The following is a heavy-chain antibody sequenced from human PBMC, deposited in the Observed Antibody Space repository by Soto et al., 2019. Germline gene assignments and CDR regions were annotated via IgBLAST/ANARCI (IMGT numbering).Heavy chain of an antibody. D-gene: IGHD3-16*01. V-gene: IGHV4-59*08. J-gene: IGHJ6*02. Sequence: SETLSLTCTVSGGSISSYYWSWIRQPPGKGLEWIGYIYYSGSTNYNPSLKSRVTISVDTSKNQFSLKLSSVTAADTAVYYCARGGGSPKDYYYYGMDVWGQGTTVTVSS. CDR2: IYYSGST. CDR1: GGSISSYY. CDR3: ARGGGSPKDYYYYGMDV.